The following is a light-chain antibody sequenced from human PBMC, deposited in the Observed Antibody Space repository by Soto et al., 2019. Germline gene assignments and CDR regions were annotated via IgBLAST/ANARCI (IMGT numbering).Light chain of an antibody. Sequence: DIQMTQSPSSLSASVGDRVTITCQASQDISNYLNWYQQKPGKAPKLLIYDASNLETGVPSRFSGSESGTDFTFTISRLQPEDIATYYCQQYDNLPIFTFGPGTKVDI. CDR2: DAS. V-gene: IGKV1-33*01. CDR1: QDISNY. J-gene: IGKJ3*01. CDR3: QQYDNLPIFT.